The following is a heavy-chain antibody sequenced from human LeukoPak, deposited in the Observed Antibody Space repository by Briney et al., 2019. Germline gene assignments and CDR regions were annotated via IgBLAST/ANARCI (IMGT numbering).Heavy chain of an antibody. D-gene: IGHD2-2*01. J-gene: IGHJ5*02. V-gene: IGHV3-21*01. CDR1: GFTFSSYS. Sequence: GGSLRLSCAASGFTFSSYSMNWVRQAPGKGLEWVSSISSSSSYIYYADSVKGRFTISRGNAKNSLYLQMNSLRAEDTAVYYCARELPLGYCSSTSCYGNWFDPWGQGTLVTVSS. CDR2: ISSSSSYI. CDR3: ARELPLGYCSSTSCYGNWFDP.